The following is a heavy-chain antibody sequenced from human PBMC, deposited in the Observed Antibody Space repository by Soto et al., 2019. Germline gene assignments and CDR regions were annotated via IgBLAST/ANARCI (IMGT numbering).Heavy chain of an antibody. V-gene: IGHV4-61*05. CDR1: GVSISSSTYY. CDR2: IYYRGRT. CDR3: ARAVDTAMVWEYWFDP. J-gene: IGHJ5*02. Sequence: SEPRSLTCTVSGVSISSSTYYLGWMLHAPGKGLEWIGYIYYRGRTNYNHALKSRVNISVDTSKNQISLKLSSVTAADTAVYYCARAVDTAMVWEYWFDPWGQGTLVTVS. D-gene: IGHD5-18*01.